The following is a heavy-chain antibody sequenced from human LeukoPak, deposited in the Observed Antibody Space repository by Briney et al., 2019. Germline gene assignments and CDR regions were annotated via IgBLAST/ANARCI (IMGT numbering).Heavy chain of an antibody. Sequence: GGSLRLSCAASGFTFSSYAMSWVRQAPGKGLEWVSAISGSGGSTYYADAVKGRFTISRDNAKNTLSLQMNSLRAEDTAVYYCAKGDYYGSGSYYYYYGMDVWGQGTTVTVSS. D-gene: IGHD3-10*01. CDR3: AKGDYYGSGSYYYYYGMDV. V-gene: IGHV3-23*01. CDR2: ISGSGGST. CDR1: GFTFSSYA. J-gene: IGHJ6*02.